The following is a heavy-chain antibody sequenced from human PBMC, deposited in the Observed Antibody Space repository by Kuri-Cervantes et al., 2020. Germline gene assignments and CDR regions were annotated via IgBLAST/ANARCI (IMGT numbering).Heavy chain of an antibody. CDR2: ITPFNSNT. J-gene: IGHJ3*02. CDR1: GYTFTYRY. CDR3: ASLHSSGWYGEAFDI. D-gene: IGHD6-19*01. V-gene: IGHV1-45*02. Sequence: SVKVSCKASGYTFTYRYLHWVRQAPGQALEWMGWITPFNSNTNYAQKFQDRVTITRDRSMSTAYMELSSLRSEDTAMYYCASLHSSGWYGEAFDIWGQGTMVTVSS.